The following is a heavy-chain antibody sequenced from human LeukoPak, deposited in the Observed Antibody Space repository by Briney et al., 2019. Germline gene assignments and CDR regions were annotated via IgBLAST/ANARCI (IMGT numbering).Heavy chain of an antibody. CDR1: GYTFSSNY. CDR3: ARVIGSSWSGLFDC. J-gene: IGHJ4*02. Sequence: ASVKVSCKASGYTFSSNYIHWVRQAPGQGLEWMGVINPSGGSTTYAQKFQGRVTMTRDTSTSTVYMDLSSLRSEDTAVYYCARVIGSSWSGLFDCWGQGTLVTVSS. V-gene: IGHV1-46*01. CDR2: INPSGGST. D-gene: IGHD6-13*01.